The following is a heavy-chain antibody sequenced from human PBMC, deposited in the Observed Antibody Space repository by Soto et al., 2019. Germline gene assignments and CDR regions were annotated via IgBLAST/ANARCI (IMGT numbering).Heavy chain of an antibody. Sequence: SETLTLTCAVYGGSFSGYYWSLLRQPPGKGLEWIGEINHSGSTNYNPSLKSRVTISVDTSKNQFSLKLSSVTAADTAVYHSANQIGYGDSATHYWGQGTLVTVSP. CDR2: INHSGST. D-gene: IGHD4-17*01. V-gene: IGHV4-34*01. CDR1: GGSFSGYY. J-gene: IGHJ4*02. CDR3: ANQIGYGDSATHY.